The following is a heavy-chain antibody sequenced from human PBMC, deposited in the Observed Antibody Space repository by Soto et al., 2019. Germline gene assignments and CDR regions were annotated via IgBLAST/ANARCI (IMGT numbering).Heavy chain of an antibody. Sequence: EVQLLESGGDSVQPGGSVRLSCAGSGFTFINYAMNWVRQAPGKGLEWVSTISGGGDATFFADSVWGRFPFSTDNSKNTVTLQMNSLGVDDTAVYYCARKVVGSTSRPDYWYFELWGRGTLVTVSS. CDR2: ISGGGDAT. V-gene: IGHV3-23*01. CDR1: GFTFINYA. J-gene: IGHJ2*01. D-gene: IGHD2-21*01. CDR3: ARKVVGSTSRPDYWYFEL.